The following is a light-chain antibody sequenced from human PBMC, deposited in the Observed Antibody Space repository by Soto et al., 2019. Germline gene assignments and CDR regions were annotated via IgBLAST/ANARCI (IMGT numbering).Light chain of an antibody. CDR1: SNDVGGYDY. V-gene: IGLV2-14*03. CDR3: SSYTSRATLV. Sequence: QSAPTQPASVSGSPGQSITISCTGTSNDVGGYDYVTWYQHHPGKAPKLMIYDVSNRPSGISDRFSASKSGNTASLTISGVQAEDEAHYYCSSYTSRATLVFGGGTKLTVL. CDR2: DVS. J-gene: IGLJ2*01.